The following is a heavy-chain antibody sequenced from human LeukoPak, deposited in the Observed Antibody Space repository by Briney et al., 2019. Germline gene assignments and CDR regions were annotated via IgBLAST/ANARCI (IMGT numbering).Heavy chain of an antibody. Sequence: GGSLRLSCAASGFTFGRYGMHWVRQAPGKGLEWVSAISGSGGSTYYADSVKGRFTISRDNSKNTLYLQMNSLRAEDTAVYYCAKDRGYASPYYFDYWGQGTLVTVSS. D-gene: IGHD5-12*01. CDR3: AKDRGYASPYYFDY. J-gene: IGHJ4*02. CDR2: ISGSGGST. V-gene: IGHV3-23*01. CDR1: GFTFGRYG.